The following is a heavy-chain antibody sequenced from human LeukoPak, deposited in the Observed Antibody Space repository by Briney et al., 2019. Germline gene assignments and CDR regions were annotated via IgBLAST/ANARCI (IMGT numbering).Heavy chain of an antibody. CDR1: GYTSTRHA. J-gene: IGHJ4*02. CDR2: INTKTGRP. D-gene: IGHD3-22*01. Sequence: GASVKVSCKASGYTSTRHAMNWVRQAPGQGLEWMGWINTKTGRPTYAQGFTGRFVFSLDTSVSTAYLQISSLKAEDTAVYYCVRDRPHLYDSSAFLYWGQGTLVTVSS. CDR3: VRDRPHLYDSSAFLY. V-gene: IGHV7-4-1*02.